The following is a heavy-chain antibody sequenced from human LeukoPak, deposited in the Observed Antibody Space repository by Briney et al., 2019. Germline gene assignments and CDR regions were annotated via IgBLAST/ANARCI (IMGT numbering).Heavy chain of an antibody. CDR1: GYTFTRYY. Sequence: GASVKVSCKASGYTFTRYYMHWVRQAPGQGLEWMGWINPNSGGTNYAQKFQGRVTMTRDTSISTAYMELSRLRSDDTAVYYCARDLRIAAAGTYYYYYMDVWGKGTTVTVSS. CDR2: INPNSGGT. D-gene: IGHD6-13*01. V-gene: IGHV1-2*02. CDR3: ARDLRIAAAGTYYYYYMDV. J-gene: IGHJ6*03.